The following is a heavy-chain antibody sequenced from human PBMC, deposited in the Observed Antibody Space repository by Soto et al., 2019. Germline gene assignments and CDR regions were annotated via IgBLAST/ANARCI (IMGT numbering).Heavy chain of an antibody. CDR1: GGSFSGYY. D-gene: IGHD4-17*01. CDR3: ARGGSRATVTTHYYYGMDV. V-gene: IGHV4-34*01. J-gene: IGHJ6*02. Sequence: LSLTCAVYGGSFSGYYWSWIRQPPGKGLEWIGEINHSGSTNYNPSLKSRVTISVDTSKNQFSLKLSSVTAADTAVYYCARGGSRATVTTHYYYGMDVWGQGTTVTVSS. CDR2: INHSGST.